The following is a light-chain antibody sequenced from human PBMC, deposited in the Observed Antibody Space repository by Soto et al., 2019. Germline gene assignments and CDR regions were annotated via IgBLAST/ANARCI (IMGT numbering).Light chain of an antibody. V-gene: IGLV2-14*01. CDR1: GSDVGTYNY. J-gene: IGLJ2*01. CDR3: TLYIRSTTV. CDR2: EVS. Sequence: QSALTQPASVSGSPGQSITISCTGTGSDVGTYNYVSWYQHHPGKTPKLMISEVSNRPSGVSDRFSGSKSGNTASLTISGLQAEDEADYYCTLYIRSTTVFXGGTKVTVL.